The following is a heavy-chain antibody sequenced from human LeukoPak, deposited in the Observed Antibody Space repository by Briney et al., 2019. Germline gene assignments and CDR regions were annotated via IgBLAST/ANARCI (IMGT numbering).Heavy chain of an antibody. D-gene: IGHD3-10*01. CDR3: ARDTRLYSGSGSYFLDY. CDR1: GFTFTTYT. V-gene: IGHV3-48*02. J-gene: IGHJ4*02. Sequence: GGSLRLSCAASGFTFTTYTMNWVRQAPGKGLEWVSYITTSGSTIKYADSVTGRFTISRDNAKNSLYLQMNSLRDEDTAVYYCARDTRLYSGSGSYFLDYWGQGTLVTVSS. CDR2: ITTSGSTI.